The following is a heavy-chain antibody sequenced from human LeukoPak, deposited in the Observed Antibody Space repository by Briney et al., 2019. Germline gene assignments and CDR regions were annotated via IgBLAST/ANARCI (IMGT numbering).Heavy chain of an antibody. CDR1: GDSVSNNKW. CDR3: ARGPVEDYDSSGYSPFFDY. CDR2: INHSGST. D-gene: IGHD3-22*01. V-gene: IGHV4-4*02. J-gene: IGHJ4*02. Sequence: SETLSLTCAVSGDSVSNNKWWSWVRQPPGKGLEWIGEINHSGSTNYNPSLKSRVTISVDTSKNQFSLKLSSVTAADTAVYYCARGPVEDYDSSGYSPFFDYWGQGTLVTVSS.